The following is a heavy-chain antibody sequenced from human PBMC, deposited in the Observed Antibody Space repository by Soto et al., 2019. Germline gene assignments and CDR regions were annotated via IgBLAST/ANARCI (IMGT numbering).Heavy chain of an antibody. Sequence: GASLKISCKGSGYSFTSYWISWVRQMPGKGLEWMGRIDPSDSYTNYSPSFQGHVTISADTSISTAYLQWSSLKASDTAMYYCARLSDFWSGYRQNPYYYGMDVWGQGTTVTVSS. CDR2: IDPSDSYT. V-gene: IGHV5-10-1*01. CDR1: GYSFTSYW. CDR3: ARLSDFWSGYRQNPYYYGMDV. D-gene: IGHD3-3*01. J-gene: IGHJ6*02.